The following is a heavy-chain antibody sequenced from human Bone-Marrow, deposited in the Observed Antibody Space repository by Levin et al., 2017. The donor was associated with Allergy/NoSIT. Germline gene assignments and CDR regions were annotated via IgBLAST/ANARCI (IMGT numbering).Heavy chain of an antibody. J-gene: IGHJ6*02. CDR2: IKSLGDNT. Sequence: GGSLRLSCVASGFTFSNNAMNWVRQAPGKGLEWVSAIKSLGDNTYYADSVKGRFTISRDTSKTTLYLQMNSLRAEDTALYYCAKGRVAGGYYYYGMDVWGQGTTVTVSS. D-gene: IGHD3-10*01. V-gene: IGHV3-23*01. CDR3: AKGRVAGGYYYYGMDV. CDR1: GFTFSNNA.